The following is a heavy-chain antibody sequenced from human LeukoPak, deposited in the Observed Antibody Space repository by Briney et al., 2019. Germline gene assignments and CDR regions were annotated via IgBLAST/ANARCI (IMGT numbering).Heavy chain of an antibody. D-gene: IGHD2/OR15-2a*01. J-gene: IGHJ4*02. CDR3: ARDSEYIFDY. CDR1: GFTFSSYA. CDR2: ISYDGSNK. V-gene: IGHV3-30*04. Sequence: PGRSLRLSCAASGFTFSSYAMHWVRQAPGKGLEWVAVISYDGSNKYYADSVKGRFTISRDNSKNTLYLQMNSLRAEDKAVYYCARDSEYIFDYWGQGTLVTVSS.